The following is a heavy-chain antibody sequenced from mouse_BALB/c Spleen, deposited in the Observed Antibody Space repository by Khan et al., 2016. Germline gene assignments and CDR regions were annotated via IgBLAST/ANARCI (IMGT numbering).Heavy chain of an antibody. CDR1: GFNIKDTY. CDR3: ARSPYDDDVGFAY. D-gene: IGHD2-4*01. Sequence: VQLQQSGAELVKPGASVKLSCTASGFNIKDTYMHWVKQRPEQGLEWIGRIDPANGTTKYDPKFQGKATITETTSSHPAYLQLSSLTSEDTAVYYCARSPYDDDVGFAYWGQGTLVTVSA. J-gene: IGHJ3*01. V-gene: IGHV14-3*02. CDR2: IDPANGTT.